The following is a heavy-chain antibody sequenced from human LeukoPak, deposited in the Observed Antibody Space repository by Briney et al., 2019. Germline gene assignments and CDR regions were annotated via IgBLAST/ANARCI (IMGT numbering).Heavy chain of an antibody. CDR1: GGTFSSYA. V-gene: IGHV1-69*04. Sequence: GASVKVSCKASGGTFSSYAISWVRQAPGQGLEWMGRIIPILGIANYAQKFQGRVTITADKSTSTAYMELSSLRSEDTAVYYCARDPRRRQQLITDAFDIWGQGTMVTVSS. D-gene: IGHD6-13*01. CDR2: IIPILGIA. J-gene: IGHJ3*02. CDR3: ARDPRRRQQLITDAFDI.